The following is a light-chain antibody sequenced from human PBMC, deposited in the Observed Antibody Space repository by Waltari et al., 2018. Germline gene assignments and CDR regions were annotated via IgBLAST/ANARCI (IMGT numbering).Light chain of an antibody. Sequence: QSALTQPASVSGSPGQSITISCTGTSSDVGRYNYVSWYQQHPGKVPKLLIFYVSNRPSGVSHRFSGSKSGNTASLTLSGLQAEDESDYYCCSFTTRSTWVFGGGTKLTVL. V-gene: IGLV2-14*01. CDR2: YVS. CDR3: CSFTTRSTWV. J-gene: IGLJ3*02. CDR1: SSDVGRYNY.